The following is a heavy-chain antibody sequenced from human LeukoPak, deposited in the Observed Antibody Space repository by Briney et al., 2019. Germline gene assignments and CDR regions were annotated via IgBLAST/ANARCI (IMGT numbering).Heavy chain of an antibody. CDR1: GGSISSGSYY. D-gene: IGHD6-13*01. CDR2: IYTSGST. V-gene: IGHV4-61*02. CDR3: ARVYYSSSYDYWYFDL. J-gene: IGHJ2*01. Sequence: SETLSLTCAVSGGSISSGSYYWSWIRQPAGKGLEWIGRIYTSGSTNYNPSLKSRVTISVDTSKNQFSLKLSSVTAADTAVYYCARVYYSSSYDYWYFDLWGRGTLVTVSS.